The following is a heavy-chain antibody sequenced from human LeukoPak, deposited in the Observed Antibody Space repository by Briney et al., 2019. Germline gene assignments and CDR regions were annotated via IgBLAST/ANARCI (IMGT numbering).Heavy chain of an antibody. CDR1: GFTFSSYG. V-gene: IGHV3-30*02. Sequence: GGSLRLSCAASGFTFSSYGMHWVRQAPGKGLEWVAFIPYDESNKYYADSVKGRFTISRDNSKNTLYLQVKSLRAEDTAVYYCARTNYDFWSGYSHNWFDPWGQGALVTVSS. D-gene: IGHD3-3*01. CDR2: IPYDESNK. J-gene: IGHJ5*02. CDR3: ARTNYDFWSGYSHNWFDP.